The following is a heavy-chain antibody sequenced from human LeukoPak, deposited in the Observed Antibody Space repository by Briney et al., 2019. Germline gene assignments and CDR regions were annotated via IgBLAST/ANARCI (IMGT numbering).Heavy chain of an antibody. CDR2: ISSSGGTI. Sequence: PGGSLRLSCAASGFIFTDYYMSWIRQAPGKGLEWVSYISSSGGTIYYADSVKGRFTISRDNAKNSVYLEMSSLTVEDTAVYYCATYLRNTVAGYYHFESWGQGTLVTVSS. D-gene: IGHD1-26*01. J-gene: IGHJ4*02. V-gene: IGHV3-11*04. CDR1: GFIFTDYY. CDR3: ATYLRNTVAGYYHFES.